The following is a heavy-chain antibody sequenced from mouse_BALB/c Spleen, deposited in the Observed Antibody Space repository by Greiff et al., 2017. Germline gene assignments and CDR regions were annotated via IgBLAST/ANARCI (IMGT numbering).Heavy chain of an antibody. Sequence: DVKLQESGPSLVKPSQTLSLTCSVTGDSITSGYWNWIRKFPGNKLEYMGYISYRGSTYYNPSLKSRISITRDTSKNQYYLQLNSVTTEDTATYYCARGYGNYLYAMDYWGQGTSVTVSS. J-gene: IGHJ4*01. CDR3: ARGYGNYLYAMDY. CDR1: GDSITSGY. D-gene: IGHD2-10*02. V-gene: IGHV3-8*02. CDR2: ISYRGST.